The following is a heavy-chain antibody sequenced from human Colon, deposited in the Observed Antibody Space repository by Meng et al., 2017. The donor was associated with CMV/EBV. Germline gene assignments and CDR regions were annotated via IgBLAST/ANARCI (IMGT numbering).Heavy chain of an antibody. CDR3: ATGGFMVATRYDYGMDV. CDR1: GGSISSNTW. V-gene: IGHV4-4*02. CDR2: IYHSGST. Sequence: SETLSLTCAVSGGSISSNTWWTWVRQPPGKGLEWIGEIYHSGSTNYKTSLESRVTISVDKSKNQFSLKLSSVTAADTAVYYCATGGFMVATRYDYGMDVWGQGTTVTVSS. J-gene: IGHJ6*01. D-gene: IGHD4/OR15-4a*01.